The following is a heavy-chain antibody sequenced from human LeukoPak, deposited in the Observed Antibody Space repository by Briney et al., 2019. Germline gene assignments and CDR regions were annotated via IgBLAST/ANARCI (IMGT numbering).Heavy chain of an antibody. CDR1: GFTFSSYA. D-gene: IGHD6-19*01. CDR3: AKAKGLAGYSSGWYYFDY. J-gene: IGHJ4*02. V-gene: IGHV3-23*01. CDR2: ISGSGYST. Sequence: GSLRLSCAASGFTFSSYAMSWVRQAPGKGLEWVSAISGSGYSTYYADSVKGRFTISRDNSKNTLYLQMNSLRAEDTAVYYCAKAKGLAGYSSGWYYFDYWGQGTLVTVSS.